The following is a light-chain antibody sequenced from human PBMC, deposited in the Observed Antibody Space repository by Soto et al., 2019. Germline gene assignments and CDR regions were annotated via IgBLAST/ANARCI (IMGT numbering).Light chain of an antibody. V-gene: IGLV1-40*01. CDR1: TSNTVAGYD. J-gene: IGLJ1*01. Sequence: QSALTQPPSGSASPGQRVTISCTRSTSNTVAGYDVLWYQQLPGTAPNLLIYDSDNRPSGVPDRFSGSKSGTSATLAITGLQGEDEADYSCQSYDSSLSAYVFGTGTKVTVL. CDR2: DSD. CDR3: QSYDSSLSAYV.